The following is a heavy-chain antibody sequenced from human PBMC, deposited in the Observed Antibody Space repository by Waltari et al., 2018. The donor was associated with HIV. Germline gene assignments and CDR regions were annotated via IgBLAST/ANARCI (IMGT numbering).Heavy chain of an antibody. CDR1: GLSVSSNS. CDR2: IYRSGDA. V-gene: IGHV3-53*02. J-gene: IGHJ4*02. CDR3: ARVRSIMGRFLGFDY. D-gene: IGHD3-3*02. Sequence: EVQLVETGGGLIQPGGSLRLSCAASGLSVSSNSMNGVRQAPGKGLEWVPVIYRSGDAYDAEFVKGRFTISSDNSKNTLYLQMNSLRAEDTAVYYCARVRSIMGRFLGFDYWGQGTLVTVSS.